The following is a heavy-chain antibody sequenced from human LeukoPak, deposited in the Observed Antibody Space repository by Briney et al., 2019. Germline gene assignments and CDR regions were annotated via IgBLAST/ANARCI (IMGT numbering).Heavy chain of an antibody. CDR3: ARFRNWNYFGETDYFDY. D-gene: IGHD1-7*01. Sequence: GGSLRPSCEASGFTFSSYGMHWVRQAPGKGLEWVAFIRYDGSNTYHADSVKGRFTISRDNAKNSLYLQMNSLRAEDTAVYYCARFRNWNYFGETDYFDYWGQGTLVTVSS. V-gene: IGHV3-30*02. J-gene: IGHJ4*02. CDR1: GFTFSSYG. CDR2: IRYDGSNT.